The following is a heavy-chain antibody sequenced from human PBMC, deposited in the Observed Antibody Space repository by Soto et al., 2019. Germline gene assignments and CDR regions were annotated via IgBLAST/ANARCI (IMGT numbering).Heavy chain of an antibody. CDR3: ARGVLRFLQWFDH. D-gene: IGHD3-3*01. CDR1: SYSISSGFF. V-gene: IGHV4-38-2*01. CDR2: IYHTGDT. J-gene: IGHJ5*02. Sequence: SETLSLTCVVSSYSISSGFFWAWIRQPPGKGLEWVGSIYHTGDTHYNPSLRSQATMSVDTYKNQFSLKMTYMTSADTAVYFGARGVLRFLQWFDHWGQGTLVTVSS.